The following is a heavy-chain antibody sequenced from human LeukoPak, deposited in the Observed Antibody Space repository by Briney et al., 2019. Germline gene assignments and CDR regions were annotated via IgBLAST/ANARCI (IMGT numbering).Heavy chain of an antibody. CDR1: GYTLSDHH. V-gene: IGHV1-2*02. CDR2: IRPNSGGM. CDR3: ARDPVDGYSHYDF. J-gene: IGHJ4*02. D-gene: IGHD5-24*01. Sequence: ASEKASCKASGYTLSDHHLIWVRQAPGQGLEWMGWIRPNSGGMKYAQEFQGRVTMTRDTSISTAYLELARLTSDDTAIYYCARDPVDGYSHYDFWGQGTLVTVSS.